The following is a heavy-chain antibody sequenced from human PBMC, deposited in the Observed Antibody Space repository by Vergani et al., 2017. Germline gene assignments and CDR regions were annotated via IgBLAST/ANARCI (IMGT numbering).Heavy chain of an antibody. CDR3: ARGRGSYRVMYLDY. J-gene: IGHJ4*02. Sequence: QVQLQQWGAGLLKPSETLSLTCAVYGGSFSGYYWSWIRQPPGKGLEWIGEINHSGSTNYNPSLKSRVTISVDTSKNQFSLELSSVTAADTAVYYCARGRGSYRVMYLDYWGQGTLVTVSS. CDR2: INHSGST. D-gene: IGHD1-26*01. V-gene: IGHV4-34*01. CDR1: GGSFSGYY.